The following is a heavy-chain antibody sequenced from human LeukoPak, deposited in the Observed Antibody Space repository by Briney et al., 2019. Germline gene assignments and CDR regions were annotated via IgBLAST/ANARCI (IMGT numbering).Heavy chain of an antibody. J-gene: IGHJ3*02. CDR3: ASAGVYCRTTNCYAFDI. CDR2: ISSDSHYI. V-gene: IGHV3-21*01. CDR1: GLDFSSYS. D-gene: IGHD1-14*01. Sequence: PGGSLRLSCAASGLDFSSYSMNWVRQAPGKGLEWVSSISSDSHYIYYADSVKGRFTTSRDNAENSLYLQMNSLRAEDTAVYYCASAGVYCRTTNCYAFDIWGQGTMLTVSS.